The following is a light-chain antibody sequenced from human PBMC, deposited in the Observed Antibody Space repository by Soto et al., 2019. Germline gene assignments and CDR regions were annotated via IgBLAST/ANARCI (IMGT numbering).Light chain of an antibody. CDR1: SSDVGAYDY. J-gene: IGLJ1*01. CDR2: EVS. V-gene: IGLV2-14*03. CDR3: RSYTSSSTRV. Sequence: QSVLTQPASVSGSPGQSITISCTGTSSDVGAYDYVSWYQQHPDKAPKLMIYEVSNRPSGVSNRFSGSKSVNTATLTISGLQTEYEADYYCRSYTSSSTRVFGTGTNVTVL.